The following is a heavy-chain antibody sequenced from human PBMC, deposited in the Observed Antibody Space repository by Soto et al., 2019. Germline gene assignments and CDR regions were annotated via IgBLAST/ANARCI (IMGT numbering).Heavy chain of an antibody. J-gene: IGHJ6*02. CDR1: RVAFSKFI. CDR3: ASGGEYYDENLPHYYFFGMHV. CDR2: IIPIFGTA. V-gene: IGHV1-69*01. D-gene: IGHD3-16*01. Sequence: QAQLEQSGGEVKKPGSSVKVSCKASRVAFSKFIVTWVRQAPGLGLEWVGGIIPIFGTANYAQKFQGRVTITADESTSTSYMEVNNLRSEDTAVYYCASGGEYYDENLPHYYFFGMHVWGPGTTVTVSS.